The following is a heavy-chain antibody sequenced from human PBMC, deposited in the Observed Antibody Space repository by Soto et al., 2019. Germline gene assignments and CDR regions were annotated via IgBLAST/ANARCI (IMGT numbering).Heavy chain of an antibody. CDR3: AVSMVRGAIKEYYYGVDV. CDR2: IKEDGSET. D-gene: IGHD3-10*01. V-gene: IGHV3-7*05. J-gene: IGHJ6*02. Sequence: PGGSLRLSCAASGFTFSSYWMSWVRQAPGTGLEWVASIKEDGSETHHVDPVKGRFTISRDNAKNSLYLQMNSLRADDTAVYYCAVSMVRGAIKEYYYGVDVWGQGTTVTVSS. CDR1: GFTFSSYW.